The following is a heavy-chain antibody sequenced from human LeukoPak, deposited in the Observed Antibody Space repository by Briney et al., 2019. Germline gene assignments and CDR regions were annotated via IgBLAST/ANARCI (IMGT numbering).Heavy chain of an antibody. CDR2: IYSGGST. Sequence: GGSLRLSCAASGFTVSSNYMSWVRQAPGKGLEWVSVIYSGGSTYYADSVKGRFTISRDNSKNTLYLQMNSLRAEDTAVYYCARSGGYSSSAGLDYWGQGTLVTVSS. D-gene: IGHD6-6*01. J-gene: IGHJ4*02. V-gene: IGHV3-53*01. CDR1: GFTVSSNY. CDR3: ARSGGYSSSAGLDY.